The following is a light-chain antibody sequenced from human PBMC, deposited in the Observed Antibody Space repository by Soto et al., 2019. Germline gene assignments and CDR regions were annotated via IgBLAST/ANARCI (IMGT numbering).Light chain of an antibody. CDR1: QSVSGSY. Sequence: ENVLTQSPGTLSLSPGERATLSCRASQSVSGSYLAWYQQKPGQAPRLLIYLASTRANGIPDRFSGSASGTDFTLSISRLEPEDSAVYYCHQYGDAPQTFGHGTKLEI. V-gene: IGKV3-20*01. J-gene: IGKJ2*01. CDR3: HQYGDAPQT. CDR2: LAS.